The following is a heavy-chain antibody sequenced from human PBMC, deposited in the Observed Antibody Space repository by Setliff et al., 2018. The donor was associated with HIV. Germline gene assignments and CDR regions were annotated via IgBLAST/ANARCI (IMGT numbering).Heavy chain of an antibody. CDR2: IRSKAYGGTT. V-gene: IGHV3-49*04. D-gene: IGHD2-2*01. CDR3: TRIVGYCSSTSCSNAFDI. J-gene: IGHJ3*02. CDR1: GFTFGDYA. Sequence: LRLSCTASGFTFGDYAMSWVRQAPGKGLEWVGFIRSKAYGGTTEYAASVKGRFTISRDDSKSIAYLQMNSLKTEDTAVYYCTRIVGYCSSTSCSNAFDIWGQGTMVTVSS.